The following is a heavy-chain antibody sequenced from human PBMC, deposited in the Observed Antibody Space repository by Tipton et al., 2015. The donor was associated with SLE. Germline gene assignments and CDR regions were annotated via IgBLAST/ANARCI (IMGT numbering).Heavy chain of an antibody. V-gene: IGHV3-21*01. D-gene: IGHD3-3*01. J-gene: IGHJ4*02. CDR3: ARDLVPLTIFGVAVDY. CDR1: GFTFSIYS. CDR2: ISSSSSYI. Sequence: SLRLSCAASGFTFSIYSMNWVRQAPGKGLEWVSSISSSSSYIYYADSVKGRFTISRDNAKNSLYLQMNSLRAEDTAVYYCARDLVPLTIFGVAVDYWGQGTLVTVSA.